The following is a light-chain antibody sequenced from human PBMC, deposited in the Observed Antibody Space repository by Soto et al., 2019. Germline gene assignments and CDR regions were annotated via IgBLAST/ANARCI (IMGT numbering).Light chain of an antibody. Sequence: EIVFTQSPGTLSLSPGESATLSCRASQSISSTFVAWYQQKLGQAPRLLIYAASSRETGIPERFSGSGAGTAYTLPISRLEPEDVELYYCQQYTSSTRAFGQGTKVDIK. CDR3: QQYTSSTRA. J-gene: IGKJ1*01. V-gene: IGKV3-20*01. CDR2: AAS. CDR1: QSISSTF.